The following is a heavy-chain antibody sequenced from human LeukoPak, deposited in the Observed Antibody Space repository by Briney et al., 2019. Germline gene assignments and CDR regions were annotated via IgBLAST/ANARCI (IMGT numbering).Heavy chain of an antibody. CDR3: ARDGDAGAFDI. J-gene: IGHJ3*02. Sequence: ASVKVSCKASGYTFKDYYMHWVRQAPGQGLEWMGWISPNRGGTIYAQKFQGRVTMTRDTSISTAYMELSRLRSDDTAVYYCARDGDAGAFDIWGQGTMVTVSS. V-gene: IGHV1-2*02. D-gene: IGHD7-27*01. CDR2: ISPNRGGT. CDR1: GYTFKDYY.